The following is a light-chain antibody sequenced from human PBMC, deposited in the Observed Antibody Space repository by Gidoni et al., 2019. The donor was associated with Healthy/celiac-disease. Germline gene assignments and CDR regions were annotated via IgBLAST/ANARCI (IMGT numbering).Light chain of an antibody. CDR2: EDN. CDR3: QSYDSSNLWV. V-gene: IGLV6-57*04. CDR1: RGSIASNY. J-gene: IGLJ3*02. Sequence: NFMLTQPHSVSESPGKTVTISCTRSRGSIASNYGQWYQQRPGSAPTTVIYEDNQRPSGVPDRFSGSIDSSSNSASLTISGLKTEDEADYYCQSYDSSNLWVFGGGTKLTVL.